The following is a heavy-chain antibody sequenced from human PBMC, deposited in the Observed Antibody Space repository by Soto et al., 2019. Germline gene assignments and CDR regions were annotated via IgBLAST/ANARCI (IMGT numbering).Heavy chain of an antibody. D-gene: IGHD3-3*01. J-gene: IGHJ5*02. Sequence: QVQLVQSGAEVKKPGASVKVSCKASGYTFTSYDINWVRQATGQGLEWMGRMNPNSGYTGYAQRFQGRVTMTRNTSISTAYMELSSLRSEDTAVYYCVRGVTVFVVVLGRHSNWFDPWGQGTLVTVSS. V-gene: IGHV1-8*01. CDR2: MNPNSGYT. CDR1: GYTFTSYD. CDR3: VRGVTVFVVVLGRHSNWFDP.